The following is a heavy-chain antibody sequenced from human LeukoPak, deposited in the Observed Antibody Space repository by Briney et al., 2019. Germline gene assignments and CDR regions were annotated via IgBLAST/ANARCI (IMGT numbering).Heavy chain of an antibody. CDR1: GFTFSSYS. D-gene: IGHD3-10*01. CDR3: AKDTTAVRGSSDY. CDR2: ISWNSGSI. J-gene: IGHJ4*02. Sequence: GGSLRLSCAASGFTFSSYSMNWVRQAPGKVLEWVSGISWNSGSIGYADSVKGRFTISRDNAKNSLYLQMNSLRAEDTALYYCAKDTTAVRGSSDYWGQGTLVTVSS. V-gene: IGHV3-9*01.